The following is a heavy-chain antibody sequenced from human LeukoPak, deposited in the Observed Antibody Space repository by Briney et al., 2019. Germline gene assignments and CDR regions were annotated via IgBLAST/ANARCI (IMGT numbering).Heavy chain of an antibody. D-gene: IGHD1-26*01. V-gene: IGHV3-66*01. CDR3: AKGGQGNGPSRGAVYGMDV. J-gene: IGHJ6*02. CDR2: IYSGVST. Sequence: GGSLILSCAASGFTVSSNYMSWVRQAPGKGLEWVSIIYSGVSTYYADSVKGRFTISRDNSKNTLSLQLNSLRADDTAVYYCAKGGQGNGPSRGAVYGMDVWGQGTTVTVSS. CDR1: GFTVSSNY.